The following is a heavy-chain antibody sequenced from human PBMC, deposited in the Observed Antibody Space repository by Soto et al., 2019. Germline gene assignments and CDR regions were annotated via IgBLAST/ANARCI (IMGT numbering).Heavy chain of an antibody. CDR3: AGERRWEPLLY. V-gene: IGHV1-18*01. D-gene: IGHD1-26*01. J-gene: IGHJ4*02. CDR1: GYTFSNYG. CDR2: VSAYNRNT. Sequence: QVQLVQSGPEVKKPGASVKVSCKGSGYTFSNYGVTWVRQAPGQGLERLGWVSAYNRNTDYAQKFEDRATMTIETSTKPAYLELRGLSPDGTAVYYCAGERRWEPLLYWGQGTL.